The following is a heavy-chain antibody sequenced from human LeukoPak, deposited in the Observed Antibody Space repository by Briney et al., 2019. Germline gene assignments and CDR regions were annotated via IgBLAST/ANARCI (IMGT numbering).Heavy chain of an antibody. CDR3: ARDIVVVPAAMAGWFDP. CDR2: IYTSGST. CDR1: GGFISSYY. V-gene: IGHV4-4*07. J-gene: IGHJ5*02. D-gene: IGHD2-2*01. Sequence: PSETLSLTCTVSGGFISSYYWSWIRQPAGKELEWIGRIYTSGSTNYNPSPKTRVTMSVDTSKNQFSLKLSSVTAADTAVYYCARDIVVVPAAMAGWFDPWGQGTLVTVSS.